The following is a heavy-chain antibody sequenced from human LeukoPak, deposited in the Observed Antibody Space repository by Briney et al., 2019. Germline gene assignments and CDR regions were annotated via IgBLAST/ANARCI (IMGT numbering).Heavy chain of an antibody. V-gene: IGHV3-48*02. CDR3: ARGVLLGDC. CDR1: GPTFTTYG. CDR2: ISVGSSPT. D-gene: IGHD3-10*01. J-gene: IGHJ4*02. Sequence: GGSLTLACSASGPTFTTYGMRGGRQTPGEGLVWVSYISVGSSPTYYADSVKGRFTKSRDNARNSLYRQMNSLRDEDTAVYLCARGVLLGDCWGEGTLVTVSS.